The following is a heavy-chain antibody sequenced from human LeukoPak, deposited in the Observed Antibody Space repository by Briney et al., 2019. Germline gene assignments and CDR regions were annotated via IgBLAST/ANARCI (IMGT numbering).Heavy chain of an antibody. Sequence: SETLSLTCTVSGGSISSYYWSWIRQPPGKGLEWIGYIYYSGYTNYNPSLKSRVTISVDTSKNQFSLKLSSVTAADTAVYYCARTTMVRGVIGYWGQGTLVTVSS. CDR3: ARTTMVRGVIGY. V-gene: IGHV4-59*01. J-gene: IGHJ4*02. CDR1: GGSISSYY. CDR2: IYYSGYT. D-gene: IGHD3-10*01.